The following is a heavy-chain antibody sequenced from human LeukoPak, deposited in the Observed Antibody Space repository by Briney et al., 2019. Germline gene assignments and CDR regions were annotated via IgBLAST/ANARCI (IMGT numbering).Heavy chain of an antibody. CDR3: ASSHGYYFFDY. J-gene: IGHJ4*02. CDR1: GGSISSSSYY. Sequence: SETLSLTCTVPGGSISSSSYYWGWIRQPPGKGLEWIGSIYYSGSTYYNPSLKSRVTISVDTSKNQFSLKLSSVTAADTAVYYCASSHGYYFFDYWGQGTLVTISS. D-gene: IGHD5-24*01. CDR2: IYYSGST. V-gene: IGHV4-39*01.